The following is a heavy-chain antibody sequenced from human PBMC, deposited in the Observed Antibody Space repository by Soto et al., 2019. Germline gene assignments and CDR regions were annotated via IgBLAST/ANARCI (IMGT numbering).Heavy chain of an antibody. Sequence: ASVKVSCKASGYTLTELSMHWVRQAPGKGLEWMGGSDPEDGETIYAQKFQGRVTMTEDTSTDTAYMELSSLRSEDTAVYYCATRNWNDGGYYFDYWGQGTLVTVSS. V-gene: IGHV1-24*01. D-gene: IGHD1-1*01. J-gene: IGHJ4*02. CDR3: ATRNWNDGGYYFDY. CDR1: GYTLTELS. CDR2: SDPEDGET.